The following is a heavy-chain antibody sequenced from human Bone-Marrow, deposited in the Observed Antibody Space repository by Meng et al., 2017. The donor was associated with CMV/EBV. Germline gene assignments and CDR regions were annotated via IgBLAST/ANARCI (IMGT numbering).Heavy chain of an antibody. CDR3: AKDHHEFGVPIAAAGIGYYFDY. V-gene: IGHV4-39*07. D-gene: IGHD6-13*01. J-gene: IGHJ4*02. CDR1: GGSVSSGSYY. CDR2: INHSGST. Sequence: GSLRLSCTVSGGSVSSGSYYWSWIRQPPGKGLEWIGEINHSGSTNYNPSLKSRVTISVDTSKKWFSLKLNSVTAADTAVYYCAKDHHEFGVPIAAAGIGYYFDYWGQGTLVTVSS.